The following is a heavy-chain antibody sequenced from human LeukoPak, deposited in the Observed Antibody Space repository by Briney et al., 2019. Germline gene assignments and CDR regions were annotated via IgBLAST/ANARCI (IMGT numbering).Heavy chain of an antibody. D-gene: IGHD4-11*01. CDR2: MNPNSGGT. J-gene: IGHJ4*02. Sequence: ASVKVSCKASGYTFTSYDINWVRQATGQGLEWMGWMNPNSGGTNYAQKFQDRVTMTRDTSISTAYMELRWLRSDDTAVYYCASAEFSNYQPGGYWGQGTLLTVSS. CDR1: GYTFTSYD. V-gene: IGHV1-2*02. CDR3: ASAEFSNYQPGGY.